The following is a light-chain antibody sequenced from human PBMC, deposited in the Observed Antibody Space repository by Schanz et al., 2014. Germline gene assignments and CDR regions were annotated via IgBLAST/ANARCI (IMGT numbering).Light chain of an antibody. CDR1: SSDVGGYDY. J-gene: IGLJ1*01. Sequence: QSALTQPASVSGSPGQSITISCTGTSSDVGGYDYASWYQQHPGKAPKLMIYEVTKRPSGVPDRFSGSKSGNTASLTISGLQAEDEADYYCCSYAGSPYVFGTGTKLTVL. CDR3: CSYAGSPYV. CDR2: EVT. V-gene: IGLV2-14*01.